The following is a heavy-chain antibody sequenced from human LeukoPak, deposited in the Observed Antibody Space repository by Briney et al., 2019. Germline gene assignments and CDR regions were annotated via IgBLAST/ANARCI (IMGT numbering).Heavy chain of an antibody. CDR2: INPSGGST. Sequence: ASVKVSCKASGYTFTSYYMHWVRQAPGQGLEWMGIINPSGGSTGYAQNLQGRVTMTRDTSTSTVYMEMSSLRSYDTAVYYCARQYSSGWSYDYWGQGTQVTVSS. CDR1: GYTFTSYY. J-gene: IGHJ4*02. V-gene: IGHV1-46*01. D-gene: IGHD6-19*01. CDR3: ARQYSSGWSYDY.